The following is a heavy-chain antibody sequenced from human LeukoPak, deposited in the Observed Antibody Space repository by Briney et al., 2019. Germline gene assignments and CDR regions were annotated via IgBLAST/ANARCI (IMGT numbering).Heavy chain of an antibody. J-gene: IGHJ3*02. CDR2: ISAYNGNT. CDR3: ARVRDILTGYYRDAFDI. D-gene: IGHD3-9*01. CDR1: GYTFTSYG. V-gene: IGHV1-18*01. Sequence: GASVKVSCKASGYTFTSYGISWVRQAPGQGLEWMGCISAYNGNTNYAQKLQGRVTMTTDTSTSTAYMELRSLRSDDTAVYYCARVRDILTGYYRDAFDIWGQGTMVTVSS.